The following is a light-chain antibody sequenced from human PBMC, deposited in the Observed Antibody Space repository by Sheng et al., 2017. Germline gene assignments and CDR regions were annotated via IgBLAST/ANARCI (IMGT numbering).Light chain of an antibody. J-gene: IGKJ1*01. CDR2: WAF. Sequence: DIVMTQSPDSLAVSLGERATITCKSSQSVLNTNINKYFIAWYQHKPGQPPRLLINWAFTRESGVPDRFSGSGSGTDFTLTINSLQAADVAVYYCQQYYGPLDFGQGTKVEI. V-gene: IGKV4-1*01. CDR1: QSVLNTNINKYF. CDR3: QQYYGPLD.